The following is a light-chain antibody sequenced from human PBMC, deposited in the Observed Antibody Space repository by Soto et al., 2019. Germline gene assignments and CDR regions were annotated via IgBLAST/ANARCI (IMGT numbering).Light chain of an antibody. CDR1: QSISNW. CDR2: KAS. V-gene: IGKV1-5*03. Sequence: DIQMTQSPSTLSASVGDRVTITCRASQSISNWLAWYQQKPGKPPKLMIYKASSLESGVPSRFSGSGSGTEFTLTISSLQPDDFATYYCQQYDSSSRTFGQGTKVDIK. CDR3: QQYDSSSRT. J-gene: IGKJ1*01.